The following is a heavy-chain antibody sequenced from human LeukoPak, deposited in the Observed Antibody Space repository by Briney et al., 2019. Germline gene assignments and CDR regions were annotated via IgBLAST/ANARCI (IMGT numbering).Heavy chain of an antibody. V-gene: IGHV3-43*02. J-gene: IGHJ4*02. Sequence: GGSLRLSCAASGFTFDDYAMHWVRQAPGKGLEWVSLISGDGGSTYYADSVKGRFTISRDNSKNSLYLQMNSLRAEDTALYYCATSDDSSGSDWGQGTLVTVSS. CDR3: ATSDDSSGSD. D-gene: IGHD3-22*01. CDR2: ISGDGGST. CDR1: GFTFDDYA.